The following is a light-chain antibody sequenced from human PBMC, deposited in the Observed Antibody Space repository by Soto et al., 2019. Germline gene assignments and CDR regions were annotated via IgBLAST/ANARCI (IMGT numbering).Light chain of an antibody. J-gene: IGKJ1*01. V-gene: IGKV3-15*01. CDR2: GAS. CDR1: QSVGSH. Sequence: EIVMTQPPATLSVSPGERATLSCRASQSVGSHLAWYQQRPGQAPRLLIHGASTRATGIPARFSGSGSGTEFTLTISSLQSEDFAVYYCQQYHDWWTFGQGTKVDIK. CDR3: QQYHDWWT.